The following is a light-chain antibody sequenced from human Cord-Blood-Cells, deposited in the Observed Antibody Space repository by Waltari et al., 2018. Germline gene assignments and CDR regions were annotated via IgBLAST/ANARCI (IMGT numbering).Light chain of an antibody. CDR2: DAS. CDR3: QQYDNLPGFT. Sequence: GDRVTITCQASQDISNYLNWYQQKPGKAPKLLIYDASNLETGVPSRFSGSGSGTDFTFTISSLQPEDIATYYCQQYDNLPGFTFGPGTKVDIK. V-gene: IGKV1-33*01. J-gene: IGKJ3*01. CDR1: QDISNY.